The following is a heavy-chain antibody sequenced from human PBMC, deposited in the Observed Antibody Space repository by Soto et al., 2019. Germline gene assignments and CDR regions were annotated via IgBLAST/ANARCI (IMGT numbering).Heavy chain of an antibody. D-gene: IGHD5-18*01. CDR1: GFMFNDYG. CDR2: ISGSGGNT. Sequence: GGSLRLSCEASGFMFNDYGMHWVRQAPGKGLDWVSFISGSGGNTYYADSVKGRFAISRVNSKNTMFLQMNSLRAEDTAIYYCAKEALIGYTSPYTYWGQGTLVTVSS. V-gene: IGHV3-23*01. J-gene: IGHJ4*02. CDR3: AKEALIGYTSPYTY.